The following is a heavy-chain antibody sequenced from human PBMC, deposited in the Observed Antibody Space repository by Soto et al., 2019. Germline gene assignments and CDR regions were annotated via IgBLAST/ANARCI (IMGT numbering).Heavy chain of an antibody. V-gene: IGHV4-38-2*01. CDR2: IYHSGST. Sequence: SETLSLTCAVSGYSIRSGYYWGWIRQPPGKGLEWIGSIYHSGSTYYNPSLKSRVTISVDTSKNQFSLKLSSVTAADTAVYYCARSTDPILVDDYGFDYWGQGTLVTVSS. D-gene: IGHD4-17*01. CDR1: GYSIRSGYY. CDR3: ARSTDPILVDDYGFDY. J-gene: IGHJ4*02.